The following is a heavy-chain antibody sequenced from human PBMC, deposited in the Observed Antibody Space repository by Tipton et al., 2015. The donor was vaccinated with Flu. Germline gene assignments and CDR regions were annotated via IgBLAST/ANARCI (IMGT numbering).Heavy chain of an antibody. CDR3: ARASFYGSGTLHGMDV. D-gene: IGHD3-10*01. Sequence: TLSLTCAVYGGSFSGYYCSWIRQPPGKGLEWIGRIYTSGSTNYNPSLKSRVTMSVDTSKNQFSLKLSSVTAADTAVYYCARASFYGSGTLHGMDVWGQGTTVNVSS. J-gene: IGHJ6*02. CDR1: GGSFSGYY. V-gene: IGHV4-59*10. CDR2: IYTSGST.